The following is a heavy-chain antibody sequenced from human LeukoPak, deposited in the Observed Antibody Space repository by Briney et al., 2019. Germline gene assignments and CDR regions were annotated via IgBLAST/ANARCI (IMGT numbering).Heavy chain of an antibody. CDR2: ISGSGGGP. J-gene: IGHJ4*02. V-gene: IGHV3-23*01. Sequence: GGSLRLSCAASGFTFSSCAMSWVRQAPGKGLEWVSAISGSGGGPYYADSVKGRFTISRDNSKNTLYLQMNSLRAEDTAVYYCARHPEPGYCSSTSCHESYFDYWGQGTLVTVSS. CDR1: GFTFSSCA. D-gene: IGHD2-2*01. CDR3: ARHPEPGYCSSTSCHESYFDY.